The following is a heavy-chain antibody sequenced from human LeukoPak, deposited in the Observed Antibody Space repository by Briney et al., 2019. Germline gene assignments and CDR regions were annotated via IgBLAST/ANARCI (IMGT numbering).Heavy chain of an antibody. V-gene: IGHV4-39*01. CDR1: GGSISSSSYY. Sequence: SETLSLTSTVSGGSISSSSYYWGWIRQPPGKGLEWIGSIYYSGSTYYNPSLKSRVTISVDTSKNQFSLKLSSVTAADTAVYYCARQSYYYDSSGYYYDYWGQGTLVTVSS. D-gene: IGHD3-22*01. CDR2: IYYSGST. J-gene: IGHJ4*02. CDR3: ARQSYYYDSSGYYYDY.